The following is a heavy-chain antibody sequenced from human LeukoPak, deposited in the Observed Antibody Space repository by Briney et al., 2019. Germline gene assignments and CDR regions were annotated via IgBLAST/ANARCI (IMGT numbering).Heavy chain of an antibody. CDR1: GGSVSSGSYY. CDR2: VYYSGST. V-gene: IGHV4-61*01. D-gene: IGHD3-22*01. J-gene: IGHJ3*01. Sequence: SETLSLTCTVSGGSVSSGSYYWSWIRPPPGKGLEWIGYVYYSGSTNYNPSLKSRVTISLDASKNQFSLKLSSVTAADTAVYYCARDNYYEGAFDVWGQGTMVTVSS. CDR3: ARDNYYEGAFDV.